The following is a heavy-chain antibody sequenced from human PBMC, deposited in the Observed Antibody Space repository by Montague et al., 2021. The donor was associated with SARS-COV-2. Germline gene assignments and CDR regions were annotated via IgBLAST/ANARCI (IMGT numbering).Heavy chain of an antibody. CDR1: GLNFESYA. CDR2: FSLDTDRI. V-gene: IGHV3-9*01. CDR3: GKDLTPGGMDV. J-gene: IGHJ6*02. Sequence: SLRLSCAVSGLNFESYAMHWVRQAPGKGLEWVAGFSLDTDRIDYADSVKGRFIVSRDKAQDTLYLQMSSLRPEDSAVYYCGKDLTPGGMDVWGQGTTVIVSS. D-gene: IGHD3-10*01.